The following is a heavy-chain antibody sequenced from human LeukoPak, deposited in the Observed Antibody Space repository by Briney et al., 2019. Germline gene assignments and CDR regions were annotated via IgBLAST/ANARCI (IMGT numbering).Heavy chain of an antibody. J-gene: IGHJ4*02. V-gene: IGHV1-69*05. CDR3: ARAPRNSSTMLDY. D-gene: IGHD6-13*01. Sequence: ASVKVSCKASGGTFSGYAISWVRQAPGQGLEWMGRIIPIFGTANYAQKFQGRVTVTRDTSTNTVYMDMTSLTSEDTAVYYCARAPRNSSTMLDYWGQGTLVTVSS. CDR1: GGTFSGYA. CDR2: IIPIFGTA.